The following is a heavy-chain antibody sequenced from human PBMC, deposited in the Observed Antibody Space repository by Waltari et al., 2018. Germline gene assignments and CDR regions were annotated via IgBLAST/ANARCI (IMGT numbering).Heavy chain of an antibody. J-gene: IGHJ3*01. D-gene: IGHD3-3*01. Sequence: EIELVESGGGLSPSGGSLKLSCAASGFSVRSSLLTWVRRAPGKGLECVAILYSAGATYYSQSVRGRFLIARDNSKNILYLQMDDLTAEDTAVYYCAKDVVGYTWDEGVDTIDVWGQGAEVVVSS. CDR2: LYSAGAT. V-gene: IGHV3-53*01. CDR3: AKDVVGYTWDEGVDTIDV. CDR1: GFSVRSSL.